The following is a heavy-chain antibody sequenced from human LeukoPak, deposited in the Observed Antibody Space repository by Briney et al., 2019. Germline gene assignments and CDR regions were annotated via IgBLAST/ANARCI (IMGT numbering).Heavy chain of an antibody. CDR3: ARDYGYDPLWY. V-gene: IGHV1-69*04. CDR2: IIPILGIA. D-gene: IGHD5-18*01. J-gene: IGHJ4*02. Sequence: SVTVSCKASGGTFSSYAISWVRQAPGQGLEWMGRIIPILGIANYAQKFQGRVTITADKSTSTAYMELSSLRSEDTAVYYCARDYGYDPLWYWGQGTLVTVSS. CDR1: GGTFSSYA.